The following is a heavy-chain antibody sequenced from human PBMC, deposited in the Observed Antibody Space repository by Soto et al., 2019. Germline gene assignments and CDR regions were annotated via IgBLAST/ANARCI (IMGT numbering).Heavy chain of an antibody. CDR3: ARVVLEWLPTSGFDY. CDR2: ITAENGNT. J-gene: IGHJ4*02. D-gene: IGHD5-12*01. Sequence: GASVKVSCKASGYTFTGYYMHWVRQAPGQGPEWLGWITAENGNTNYAQKFQGRSTMTTDTSTNTAFMELRGLRSDDTAVYYCARVVLEWLPTSGFDYWGQGTLVTVSS. CDR1: GYTFTGYY. V-gene: IGHV1-18*04.